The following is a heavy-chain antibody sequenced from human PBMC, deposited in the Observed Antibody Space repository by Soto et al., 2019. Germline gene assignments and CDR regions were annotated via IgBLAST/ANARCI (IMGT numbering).Heavy chain of an antibody. V-gene: IGHV4-59*01. J-gene: IGHJ4*02. CDR3: ARAEGADYDILTGYYINGPHFDY. CDR1: GGSISSYY. Sequence: PSETLSLTCTVSGGSISSYYWSWIRQPPGKGLEWIGYIYYSGSTNYNPSLKSRVTISVDTSKNQFSLKLSSVTAADTAVYYCARAEGADYDILTGYYINGPHFDYWGQGTLVTVSS. D-gene: IGHD3-9*01. CDR2: IYYSGST.